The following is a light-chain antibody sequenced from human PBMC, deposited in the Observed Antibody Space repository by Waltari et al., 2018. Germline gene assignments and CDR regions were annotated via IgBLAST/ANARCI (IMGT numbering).Light chain of an antibody. V-gene: IGLV8-61*01. CDR2: STN. CDR3: VLYMDSGVWV. J-gene: IGLJ3*02. CDR1: SGSVSTSFY. Sequence: QTVVTQEPSVSVSPGGTVTLTCALSSGSVSTSFYPSWYQQAPGQAPRTLIYSTNTVLFGVPNRFSGSILGNRAALTIAGAQAEDEADYYCVLYMDSGVWVFGGGTKLTGL.